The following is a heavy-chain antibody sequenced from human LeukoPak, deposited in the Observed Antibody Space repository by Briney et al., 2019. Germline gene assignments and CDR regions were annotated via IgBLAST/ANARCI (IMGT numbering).Heavy chain of an antibody. Sequence: ASVTVSFKASVYTFTTYDINWVRQATGQGLEWMGWMNPNSGNTGYAQKFQGRVTMTRNTSISTAFMELSGLRSEDTAVYFCARRNTAMVAGLDYWGQGSLVTVSS. CDR2: MNPNSGNT. J-gene: IGHJ4*02. V-gene: IGHV1-8*01. CDR1: VYTFTTYD. CDR3: ARRNTAMVAGLDY. D-gene: IGHD5-18*01.